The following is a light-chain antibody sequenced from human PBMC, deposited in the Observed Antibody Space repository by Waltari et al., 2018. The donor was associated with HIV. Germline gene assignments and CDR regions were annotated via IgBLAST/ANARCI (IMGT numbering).Light chain of an antibody. CDR1: SSDIGGSTS. J-gene: IGLJ2*01. CDR3: SSYITGSPFV. Sequence: QSALTQPASVSGSPGQSIIISCTGTSSDIGGSTSVWYQHHPGKAPKLIIYDVTERPTGISNRFSGSKSGNTASLTISGLQTEDEADFYCSSYITGSPFVFGGGTKVTVL. V-gene: IGLV2-14*03. CDR2: DVT.